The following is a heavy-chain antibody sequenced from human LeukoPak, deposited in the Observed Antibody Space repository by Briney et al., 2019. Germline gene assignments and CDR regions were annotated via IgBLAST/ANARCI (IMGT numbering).Heavy chain of an antibody. CDR2: IYYSGST. CDR3: ARSAEQWLGKAFDY. V-gene: IGHV4-59*01. D-gene: IGHD6-19*01. Sequence: SETLSLTCTVSGGSISSYYWSWIRQPPGKGPEWIGYIYYSGSTNYNPSLKSRVTISVDTSKNQFSLKLSSVTAADTAVYYCARSAEQWLGKAFDYWGQGTLVTVSS. J-gene: IGHJ4*02. CDR1: GGSISSYY.